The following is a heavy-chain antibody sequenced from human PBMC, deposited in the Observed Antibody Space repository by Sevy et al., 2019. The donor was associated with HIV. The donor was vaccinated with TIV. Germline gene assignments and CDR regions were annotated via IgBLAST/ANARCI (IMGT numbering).Heavy chain of an antibody. CDR3: ARDRRNYGGQYFDY. V-gene: IGHV3-11*06. D-gene: IGHD4-17*01. CDR2: ISSGSSYT. J-gene: IGHJ4*02. CDR1: GFTLSDYY. Sequence: GGSLRLSFSPSGFTLSDYYMIWIRQAPGKGLEWVSYISSGSSYTNYADSVKGRFTISRDNAKNFLYLEMNNLRAEDTAVYYCARDRRNYGGQYFDYWAREPWSPSPQ.